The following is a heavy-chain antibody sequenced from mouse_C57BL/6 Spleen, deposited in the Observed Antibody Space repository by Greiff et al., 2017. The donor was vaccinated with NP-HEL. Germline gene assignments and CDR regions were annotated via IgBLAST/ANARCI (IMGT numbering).Heavy chain of an antibody. V-gene: IGHV1-59*01. CDR3: ARSYSTWYFDV. D-gene: IGHD2-5*01. Sequence: VQLQQPGAELVRPGTSVKLSCKASGYTFTSYWMHWVKQRPGQGLEWIGVIDPSDSYTNYNQKFKGKATLTVDTSSSTAYMQLSSLTSEDSAVYYCARSYSTWYFDVWGTGTTVTVSS. CDR2: IDPSDSYT. CDR1: GYTFTSYW. J-gene: IGHJ1*03.